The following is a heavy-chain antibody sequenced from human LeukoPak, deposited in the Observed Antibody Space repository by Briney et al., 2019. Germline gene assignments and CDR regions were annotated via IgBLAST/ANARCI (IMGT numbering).Heavy chain of an antibody. CDR2: IYYSGST. Sequence: SETLSLTCTVSGGSISSGGYYWSWIRQHPGTGPEWIGYIYYSGSTYYSPSLKSRVTISVDTSKNQFSLKLSSVTAADTAVYYCARSDYGDYFAFDIWGQGTMVTVSS. J-gene: IGHJ3*02. CDR3: ARSDYGDYFAFDI. V-gene: IGHV4-31*03. D-gene: IGHD4-17*01. CDR1: GGSISSGGYY.